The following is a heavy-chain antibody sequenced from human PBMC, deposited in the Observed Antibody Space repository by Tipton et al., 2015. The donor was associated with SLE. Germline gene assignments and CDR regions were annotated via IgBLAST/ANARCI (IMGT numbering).Heavy chain of an antibody. J-gene: IGHJ4*02. CDR3: ARGGVGGYDYFDY. CDR1: SGSVSSGAYY. CDR2: VFSSGTT. V-gene: IGHV4-31*03. Sequence: TLSLTCTVSSGSVSSGAYYWSWIRQHPGKGLEWIGYVFSSGTTYYNPSLKGRLSLSLDTSQNQLSLKLSSVTSADTAVYYCARGGVGGYDYFDYWGQGTLVTVSS. D-gene: IGHD5-12*01.